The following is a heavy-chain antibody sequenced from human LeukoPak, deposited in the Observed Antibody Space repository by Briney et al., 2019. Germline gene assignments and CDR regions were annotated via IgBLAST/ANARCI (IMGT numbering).Heavy chain of an antibody. Sequence: PGGSLRLSCAASGFTFSSYAMSWVRQAPGKGLEWVSAISGSGGSTYYADSVKGRFTISRDNSKNTPYLQMNSLRAEDTAVYYCAKDLWYGSGSYTAEQEVYWGQGTLVTVSS. D-gene: IGHD3-10*01. CDR3: AKDLWYGSGSYTAEQEVY. CDR2: ISGSGGST. J-gene: IGHJ4*02. CDR1: GFTFSSYA. V-gene: IGHV3-23*01.